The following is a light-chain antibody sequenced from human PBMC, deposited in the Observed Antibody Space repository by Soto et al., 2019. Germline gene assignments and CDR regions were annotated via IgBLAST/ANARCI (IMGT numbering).Light chain of an antibody. J-gene: IGLJ2*01. CDR1: TSDVGGYDY. CDR3: SSYTVSSPV. V-gene: IGLV2-14*01. Sequence: QSALTQPASVSGSPGQSITISCTGTTSDVGGYDYVSWYQQHTGKAPKLMIYDVSNRPSGVSNRFSGSKSGNTASLTISGLQAEDEADYYCSSYTVSSPVFGGGTKLTVL. CDR2: DVS.